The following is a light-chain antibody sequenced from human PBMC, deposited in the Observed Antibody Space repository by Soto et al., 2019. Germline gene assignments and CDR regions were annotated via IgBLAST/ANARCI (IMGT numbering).Light chain of an antibody. V-gene: IGKV3-20*01. CDR2: GAS. CDR3: QQYGSSPVFT. Sequence: EILLTQSPGTLSLSPGERATLSCRASQSVSSSYLAWYQQTPGQAPRLLIYGASSRATGIPDRFSGSGSGTDFTLTISRLEPEDFAVYYCQQYGSSPVFTFGQGTKLEIK. CDR1: QSVSSSY. J-gene: IGKJ2*01.